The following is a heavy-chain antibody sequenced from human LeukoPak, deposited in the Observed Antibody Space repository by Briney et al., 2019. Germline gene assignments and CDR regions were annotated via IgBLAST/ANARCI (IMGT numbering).Heavy chain of an antibody. CDR2: IYYSGST. Sequence: SETLSLTCAVYGGSFSGYYWSWIRQPPGKGLEWIGYIYYSGSTNYNPSLKSRVTISVDTSKNQFSLKLSSVTAADTAVYYCARVGMDGSGSYLVLGTNYYYYMDVWGKGTTVTISS. D-gene: IGHD3-10*01. V-gene: IGHV4-59*01. J-gene: IGHJ6*03. CDR3: ARVGMDGSGSYLVLGTNYYYYMDV. CDR1: GGSFSGYY.